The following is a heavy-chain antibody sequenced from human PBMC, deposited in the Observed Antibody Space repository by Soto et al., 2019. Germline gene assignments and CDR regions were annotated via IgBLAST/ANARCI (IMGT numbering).Heavy chain of an antibody. Sequence: QVQLQQWGAGLLKPSETLSLTCAVYGGSFSGYYWSWIRQPPGKGLEWVGEINHSGNTNYNPSLKSRVTISVDTSKNQFSLKLSSVTAADTAVYYCARGHGWGGYKTRHYYYGMDVWGQGTTVTVSS. J-gene: IGHJ6*02. CDR3: ARGHGWGGYKTRHYYYGMDV. D-gene: IGHD6-25*01. CDR1: GGSFSGYY. V-gene: IGHV4-34*01. CDR2: INHSGNT.